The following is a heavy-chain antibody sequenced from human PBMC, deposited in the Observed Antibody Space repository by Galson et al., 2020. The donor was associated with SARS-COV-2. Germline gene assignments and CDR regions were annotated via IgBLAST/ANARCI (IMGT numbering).Heavy chain of an antibody. CDR2: ISSSGSTI. J-gene: IGHJ5*02. D-gene: IGHD3-22*01. V-gene: IGHV3-11*01. CDR3: ARFARRHYYDSSGYSDWFDP. Sequence: GESLKTSCAASGFTFSDYYMSWIRQAPGKGLEWVSYISSSGSTIYYADSVKGRFTIPRDHAKNSLYLQMNSLRAEDTAVYYCARFARRHYYDSSGYSDWFDPWGQGTLVNVSS. CDR1: GFTFSDYY.